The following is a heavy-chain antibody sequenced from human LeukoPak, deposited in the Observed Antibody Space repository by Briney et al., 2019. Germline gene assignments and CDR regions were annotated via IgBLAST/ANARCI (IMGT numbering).Heavy chain of an antibody. D-gene: IGHD3-22*01. J-gene: IGHJ4*02. CDR2: VYFSGTT. CDR3: ARSGSGYYGVVY. V-gene: IGHV4-59*01. CDR1: GDSITDSY. Sequence: SETLSLTCTVSGDSITDSYWTWMRQPPRKGLEWIAYVYFSGTTNYNPSLKSRVTISVDTSKIQFSLKLSSVTAADTAVYYCARSGSGYYGVVYWGQGTLVTVSS.